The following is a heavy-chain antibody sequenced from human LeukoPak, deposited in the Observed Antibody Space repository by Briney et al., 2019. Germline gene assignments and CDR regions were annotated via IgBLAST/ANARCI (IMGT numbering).Heavy chain of an antibody. CDR3: AKDISGDYGTFYYYGMDV. V-gene: IGHV1-8*01. J-gene: IGHJ6*02. CDR2: MNPNSGNT. Sequence: ASVKVSCKASGYTFTSYDINWVRQATGQGLEWMGWMNPNSGNTGYAQKFQGRVTMTRNTSISTAYMELSSLRAEDTALYYCAKDISGDYGTFYYYGMDVWGQGTTVTVSS. D-gene: IGHD2-21*02. CDR1: GYTFTSYD.